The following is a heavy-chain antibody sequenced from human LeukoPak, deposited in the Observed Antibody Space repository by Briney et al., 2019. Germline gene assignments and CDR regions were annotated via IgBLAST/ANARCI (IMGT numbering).Heavy chain of an antibody. J-gene: IGHJ4*02. D-gene: IGHD5-18*01. CDR3: ARARGPQLWLPDY. V-gene: IGHV4-34*01. Sequence: SETLSLTCAVYGGSFSGYYWSWIRQPPGKGLEWIGEINHSGSTNYNPSLKSRVTISVDTSKNQFSLKLSSVTAADTAVYYCARARGPQLWLPDYWGQGTLVTVSS. CDR1: GGSFSGYY. CDR2: INHSGST.